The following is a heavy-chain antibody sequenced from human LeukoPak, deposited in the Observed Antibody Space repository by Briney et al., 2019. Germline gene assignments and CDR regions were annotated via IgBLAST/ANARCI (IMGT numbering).Heavy chain of an antibody. V-gene: IGHV3-23*01. CDR2: ISGSGGST. Sequence: GGSLRLSCAASGFTFSSYAMSWVRQAPGKGLEWVSAISGSGGSTYCADSVKGRFTISRDNSKNTLYLQMNSLRAEDTAVYYCARQLDLELDYWGQGTLVTVSS. J-gene: IGHJ4*02. CDR3: ARQLDLELDY. D-gene: IGHD6-13*01. CDR1: GFTFSSYA.